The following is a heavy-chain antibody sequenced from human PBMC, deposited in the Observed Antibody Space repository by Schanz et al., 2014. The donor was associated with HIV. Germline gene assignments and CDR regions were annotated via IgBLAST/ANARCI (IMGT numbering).Heavy chain of an antibody. CDR1: GFTFDSYG. CDR2: ISGSGGDT. V-gene: IGHV3-23*04. CDR3: AKVAIHSSGWLPFDY. J-gene: IGHJ4*02. Sequence: EVQLVESGGGVVQPGRSLRLSCAASGFTFDSYGIHWVRQAPGKGLEWVSGISGSGGDTYYADSVKGRFTISRDNSKNTLNLHMNSLGAEDTAVYYCAKVAIHSSGWLPFDYWGQGTLVTVSS. D-gene: IGHD6-19*01.